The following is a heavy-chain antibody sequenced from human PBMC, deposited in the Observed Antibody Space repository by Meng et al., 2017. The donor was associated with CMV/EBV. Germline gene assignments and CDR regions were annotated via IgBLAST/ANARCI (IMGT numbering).Heavy chain of an antibody. CDR3: ARDGINIVVVPAAMISYYFDY. V-gene: IGHV4-38-2*02. D-gene: IGHD2-2*01. CDR1: GYSTSSGYY. CDR2: IYHSGST. Sequence: SETLSLTCTVSGYSTSSGYYWGWIRQPPGKGLEWIGSIYHSGSTYYNPSLKSRVTISVDTSKNQFSLKLSSVTAADTAVYYCARDGINIVVVPAAMISYYFDYWGQGTLVTVSS. J-gene: IGHJ4*02.